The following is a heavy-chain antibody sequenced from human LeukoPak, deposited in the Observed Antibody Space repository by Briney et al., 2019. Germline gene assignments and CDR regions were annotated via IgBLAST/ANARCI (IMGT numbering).Heavy chain of an antibody. D-gene: IGHD1-7*01. CDR3: ARGDNWNSYYYYYMDV. CDR1: GFTFNSYS. Sequence: GGSLRLSCAASGFTFNSYSMNWVRQAPGKGLEWVSYISSSGSSIYYADSVKGRFTISRDNAENSLSLQMNSLRAEDTAVYYCARGDNWNSYYYYYMDVWGKGTTVTV. V-gene: IGHV3-48*04. CDR2: ISSSGSSI. J-gene: IGHJ6*03.